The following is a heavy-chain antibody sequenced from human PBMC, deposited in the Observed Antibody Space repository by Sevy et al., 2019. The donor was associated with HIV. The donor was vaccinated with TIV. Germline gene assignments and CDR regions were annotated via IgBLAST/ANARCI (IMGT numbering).Heavy chain of an antibody. V-gene: IGHV3-23*01. D-gene: IGHD2-8*01. CDR2: LSFGCGKI. CDR1: GFTFNIYS. Sequence: RGSLRLSCAASGFTFNIYSMSWVRQTPGKGLERVATLSFGCGKIKHADSVKGRFTMSRDDSKNAVYLQINNLRVEDTAIDYCARERCTKPHDYWGQGTLVHVSS. CDR3: ARERCTKPHDY. J-gene: IGHJ4*02.